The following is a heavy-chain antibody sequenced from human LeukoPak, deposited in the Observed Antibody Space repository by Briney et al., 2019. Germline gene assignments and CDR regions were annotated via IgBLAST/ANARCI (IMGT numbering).Heavy chain of an antibody. CDR3: AREVAFGGGGFDY. D-gene: IGHD3-16*01. J-gene: IGHJ4*02. CDR2: IYYSGST. V-gene: IGHV4-31*03. Sequence: SETLSLTCTVSGGSISRGGYYWSWIRQHPGKGLEWIGYIYYSGSTYYNPSLKSRVTISVVTSKNQFSLKLSSVTAADTAVYYCAREVAFGGGGFDYWGQGTLVTVSS. CDR1: GGSISRGGYY.